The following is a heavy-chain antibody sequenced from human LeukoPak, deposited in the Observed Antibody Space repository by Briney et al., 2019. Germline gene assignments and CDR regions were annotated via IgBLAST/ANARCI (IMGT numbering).Heavy chain of an antibody. CDR2: VYPGDSDT. V-gene: IGHV5-51*01. CDR3: TRHAGGLATIKIDF. CDR1: GYSFTSYW. J-gene: IGHJ4*02. D-gene: IGHD3-16*01. Sequence: GESLKISCRGSGYSFTSYWIGWVRQMPGKGLEWMGFVYPGDSDTRYSPSFQGQVTISADKSISTAYLQWSSLKASDTATYYCTRHAGGLATIKIDFWGQGTLVTVSS.